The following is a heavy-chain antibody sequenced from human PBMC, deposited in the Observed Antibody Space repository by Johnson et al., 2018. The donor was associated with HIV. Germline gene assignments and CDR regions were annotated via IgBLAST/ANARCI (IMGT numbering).Heavy chain of an antibody. V-gene: IGHV3-30*03. CDR2: ISYDGSNK. D-gene: IGHD4-23*01. CDR1: GFTFSIFG. J-gene: IGHJ3*02. Sequence: QVQLVESGGGVVQPGRSLRLSCAASGFTFSIFGMHWVRQAPGKGLEWLAVISYDGSNKYYADSVKGRFTISRDNSKNTLYLQMNSLRAEDTAVYNCARSSTVVAPHDIWGQGTMVTVSS. CDR3: ARSSTVVAPHDI.